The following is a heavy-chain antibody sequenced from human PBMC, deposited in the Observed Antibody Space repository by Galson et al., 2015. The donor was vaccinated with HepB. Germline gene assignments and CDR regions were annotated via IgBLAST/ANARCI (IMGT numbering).Heavy chain of an antibody. CDR2: ISSNGGST. Sequence: SLRLSCAASGFTFSTYGMHWVRQAPGKGLEYVSSISSNGGSTYYANSVKGRFTISRDNSKNTLYLQMGSLRDEDMAVYYCARGKAVAGNYYYYGMDVWGQGTTVTVSS. CDR1: GFTFSTYG. J-gene: IGHJ6*02. CDR3: ARGKAVAGNYYYYGMDV. D-gene: IGHD6-19*01. V-gene: IGHV3-64*01.